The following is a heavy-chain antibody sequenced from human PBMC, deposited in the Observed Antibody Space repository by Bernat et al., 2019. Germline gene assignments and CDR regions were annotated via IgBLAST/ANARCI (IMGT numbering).Heavy chain of an antibody. J-gene: IGHJ3*02. V-gene: IGHV3-30*03. Sequence: QVQLVESGGGVVQPGRSLRLSCAASGFTFSSYGMHWVRQAPGKGLEWVAVISYDGSNKYYADSVKGRFTISRDNSKNTLYLQMNSLRAEDTAVYYCARETWGVTRRNAFDIWGQGTMVTVSS. CDR2: ISYDGSNK. D-gene: IGHD3-10*01. CDR3: ARETWGVTRRNAFDI. CDR1: GFTFSSYG.